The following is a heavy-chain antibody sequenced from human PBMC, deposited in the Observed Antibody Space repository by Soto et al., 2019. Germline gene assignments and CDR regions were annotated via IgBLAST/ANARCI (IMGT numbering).Heavy chain of an antibody. Sequence: LRLSCAASGFNFRNHGMHWVRQAPGKGLEWVAVIWYDGSSQYYADSVKGRFTISRDNSKDTLYLQMNSLGPDDTAVYFCAKARVRIVGANSFDYWGQGTPVTVSS. CDR2: IWYDGSSQ. D-gene: IGHD1-26*01. CDR3: AKARVRIVGANSFDY. J-gene: IGHJ4*02. V-gene: IGHV3-33*06. CDR1: GFNFRNHG.